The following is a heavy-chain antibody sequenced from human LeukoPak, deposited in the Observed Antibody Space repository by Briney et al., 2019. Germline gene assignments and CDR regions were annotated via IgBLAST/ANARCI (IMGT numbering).Heavy chain of an antibody. V-gene: IGHV4-39*07. J-gene: IGHJ4*02. Sequence: PSETLSLTCTVSGGSISSNNYYWGWIRQPPGKGLEWIGEINHSGSTNYNPPLKSRVTISVDTSKNQFSLKLSSVTAADTAVYYCARAPGGRLRSFLRWGQGTLVTVSS. D-gene: IGHD3-3*01. CDR2: INHSGST. CDR1: GGSISSNNYY. CDR3: ARAPGGRLRSFLR.